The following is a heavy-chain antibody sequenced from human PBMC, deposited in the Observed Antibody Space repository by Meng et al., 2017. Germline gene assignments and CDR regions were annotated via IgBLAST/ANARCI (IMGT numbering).Heavy chain of an antibody. CDR1: GYTFAAYW. Sequence: QVPLVHSGPEVKKPGAPGKLSCKPSGYTFAAYWIHWLRQAPGQGLEWMGRIDPNNDHTQYAQNFQGRVTMTSDTSISTVYMELNGLRSDDTAVYYCARDEDISAAGKLFGDYWGQGTLVTVSS. CDR2: IDPNNDHT. D-gene: IGHD6-13*01. CDR3: ARDEDISAAGKLFGDY. V-gene: IGHV1-2*06. J-gene: IGHJ4*02.